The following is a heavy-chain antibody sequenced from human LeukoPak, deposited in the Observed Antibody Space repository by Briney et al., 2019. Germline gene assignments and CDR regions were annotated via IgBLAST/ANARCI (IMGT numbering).Heavy chain of an antibody. CDR3: ARLSPALRLAQQGVDY. Sequence: PSETLSLTCTVSGGSISSYYWSWIRQPAGKGLEWIGRIYTSGSTNYNPSLKSRVTISVDTSKNQFSLKLSSVTAADTAVYYCARLSPALRLAQQGVDYWGQGTLVTVSS. V-gene: IGHV4-4*07. CDR1: GGSISSYY. CDR2: IYTSGST. J-gene: IGHJ4*02. D-gene: IGHD6-13*01.